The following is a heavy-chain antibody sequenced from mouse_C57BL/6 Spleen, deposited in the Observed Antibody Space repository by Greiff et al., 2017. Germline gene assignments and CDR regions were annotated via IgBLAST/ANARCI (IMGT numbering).Heavy chain of an antibody. J-gene: IGHJ2*01. V-gene: IGHV5-16*01. CDR2: INYDGSST. Sequence: EVKLVESEGGLVQPGSSMKLSCTASGFTFSDYYMAWVRQVPEKGLEWVANINYDGSSTYYLDSLKSRFIISRDNAKNILYLQMGGLKSEDTATYYCARGGDFDYWGQGTTLTVSS. CDR3: ARGGDFDY. CDR1: GFTFSDYY.